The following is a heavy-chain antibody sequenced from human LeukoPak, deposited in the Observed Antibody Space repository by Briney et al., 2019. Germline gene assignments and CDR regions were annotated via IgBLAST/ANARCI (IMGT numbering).Heavy chain of an antibody. CDR3: AKGDSYGDY. CDR2: IYSGGST. V-gene: IGHV3-53*01. Sequence: GGSLRLSCTASGFTVGNNYMNWFRQAPGKGLEWVSLIYSGGSTYYADSVKGRFTISRDNSKNTLYLQMSSLRAEDTAVYYCAKGDSYGDYWGQGTLVTVSS. D-gene: IGHD5-18*01. J-gene: IGHJ4*02. CDR1: GFTVGNNY.